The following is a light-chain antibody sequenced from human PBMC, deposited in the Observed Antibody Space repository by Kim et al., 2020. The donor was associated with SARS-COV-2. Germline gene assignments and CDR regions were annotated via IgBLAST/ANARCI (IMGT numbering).Light chain of an antibody. J-gene: IGLJ1*01. CDR1: SSDVGGYNY. CDR3: SSYAGSNIYV. CDR2: EVS. V-gene: IGLV2-8*01. Sequence: GQSVTVPCTGTSSDVGGYNYVSWYQQHPGKAPKLMIYEVSKRPSGVPDRFSGSKSGNTASLTVSGLQAEDEADYYCSSYAGSNIYVFGTGTKVTVL.